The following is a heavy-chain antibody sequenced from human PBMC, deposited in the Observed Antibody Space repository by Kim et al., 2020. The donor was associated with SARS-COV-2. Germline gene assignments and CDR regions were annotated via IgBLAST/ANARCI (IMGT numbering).Heavy chain of an antibody. D-gene: IGHD3-10*01. J-gene: IGHJ5*02. CDR1: GFTFSNYA. CDR3: AKATIEVGESGWFDP. CDR2: INGSGDNT. V-gene: IGHV3-23*01. Sequence: GGSLRLSCAASGFTFSNYAMSWVRQAPAKGLEWVSAINGSGDNTYYADSVKGRFTISRDNSKNTLFLQMSSLRAEDTAVYYCAKATIEVGESGWFDPWG.